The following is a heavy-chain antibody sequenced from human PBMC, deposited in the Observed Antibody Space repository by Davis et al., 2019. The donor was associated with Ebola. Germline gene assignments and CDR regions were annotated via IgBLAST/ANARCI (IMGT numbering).Heavy chain of an antibody. Sequence: PSETLSLTCTVSGDSISSGHYWGWIRQPPGNGPEWIGSIYYSGKTSYYPSLKSRVTISVDTSENQFSLKLSSVTAADAAVFYCARYWGTGGVAFDPWGQGTLVTVSS. D-gene: IGHD2-8*02. CDR1: GDSISSGHY. CDR3: ARYWGTGGVAFDP. CDR2: IYYSGKT. J-gene: IGHJ5*02. V-gene: IGHV4-38-2*02.